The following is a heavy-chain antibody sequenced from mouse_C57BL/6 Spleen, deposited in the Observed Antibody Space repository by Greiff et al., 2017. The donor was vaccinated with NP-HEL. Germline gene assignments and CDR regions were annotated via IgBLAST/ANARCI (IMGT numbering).Heavy chain of an antibody. CDR3: TSIYY. CDR2: IDPETGGT. Sequence: VKLQESGAELVRPGASVTLSCKASGYTFTDYEMHWVKQTPVHGLEWIGAIDPETGGTAYNQKFKGKAILTADKSSSPAYMELRSLTSEDSAVYYCTSIYYSGQGTLVTVSA. CDR1: GYTFTDYE. J-gene: IGHJ3*01. V-gene: IGHV1-15*01.